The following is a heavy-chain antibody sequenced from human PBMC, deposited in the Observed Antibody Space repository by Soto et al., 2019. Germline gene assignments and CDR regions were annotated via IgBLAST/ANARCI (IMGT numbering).Heavy chain of an antibody. J-gene: IGHJ4*02. CDR1: GFTFCSYS. Sequence: GGSLRLSCAASGFTFCSYSMNWVRQAPGKGLEWVANIKQDGSEKYYVDSVKGRFTISRDNAKNSLYLQMNSLRAEDTAVYYCARDYGSHHFDYWGQGTLVTVSS. CDR3: ARDYGSHHFDY. D-gene: IGHD4-17*01. CDR2: IKQDGSEK. V-gene: IGHV3-7*01.